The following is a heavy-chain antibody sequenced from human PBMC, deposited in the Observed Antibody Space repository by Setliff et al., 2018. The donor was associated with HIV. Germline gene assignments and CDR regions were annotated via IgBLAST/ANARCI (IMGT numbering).Heavy chain of an antibody. Sequence: ASVKVSCKASGYTFTTYSINWVRQAPGQGLEWMGWINAGNGNTKYSQKFQERVTISRDMSTSTAYMELSSLRSEDTAVYYCAIYPFSRGSNYVSPDYFYAMDVWGQGTTVTVSS. J-gene: IGHJ6*02. CDR2: INAGNGNT. CDR3: AIYPFSRGSNYVSPDYFYAMDV. V-gene: IGHV1-3*01. CDR1: GYTFTTYS. D-gene: IGHD4-4*01.